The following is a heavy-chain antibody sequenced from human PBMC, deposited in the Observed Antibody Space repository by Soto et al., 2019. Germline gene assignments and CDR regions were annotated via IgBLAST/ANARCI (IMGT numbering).Heavy chain of an antibody. V-gene: IGHV3-74*01. CDR3: TRGPRSTSTGTGAF. CDR2: INDDGIST. D-gene: IGHD1-1*01. J-gene: IGHJ4*02. Sequence: GGSLRLSCAASGFTFSMYWMHWVRQVPGKGPEWVSRINDDGISTNYADSVKGRFTISRDNAKNTLYLQMSALRVEDTAVYYCTRGPRSTSTGTGAFWGQGTLVTVSS. CDR1: GFTFSMYW.